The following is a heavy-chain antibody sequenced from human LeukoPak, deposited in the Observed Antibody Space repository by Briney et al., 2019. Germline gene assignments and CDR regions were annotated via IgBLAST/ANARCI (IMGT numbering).Heavy chain of an antibody. CDR1: GYTFTTYY. Sequence: GASVKVSCKASGYTFTTYYMHWVRQAPGQGLEWMGIINPSGRSTSYAQKFQGRVTMTGDMSTSTVYMELSSLRSEDTAVYYCARDPNPPLWDYMDVWGKGTTVTVSS. D-gene: IGHD3-16*01. CDR3: ARDPNPPLWDYMDV. CDR2: INPSGRST. V-gene: IGHV1-46*01. J-gene: IGHJ6*03.